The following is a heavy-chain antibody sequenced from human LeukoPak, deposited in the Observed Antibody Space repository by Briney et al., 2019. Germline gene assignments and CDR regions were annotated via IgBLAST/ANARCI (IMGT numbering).Heavy chain of an antibody. D-gene: IGHD1-14*01. CDR2: IYSGGST. J-gene: IGHJ4*02. Sequence: PGGSLRLSCAASGFTVSSNYMSWVRQAPGKGLEWVSVIYSGGSTYYADSVKGGFTISRDNSKNTLYLQMNSLRAEDTAVYYCAKGSPYGENHPDDYWGQGTLVTVSS. CDR3: AKGSPYGENHPDDY. V-gene: IGHV3-53*01. CDR1: GFTVSSNY.